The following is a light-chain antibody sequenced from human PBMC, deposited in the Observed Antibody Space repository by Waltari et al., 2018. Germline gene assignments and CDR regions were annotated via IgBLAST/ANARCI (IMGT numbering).Light chain of an antibody. CDR2: GAS. Sequence: IVLTQSPDTLSLSPGQRATLSCRASQTINNNFLVWYQQKPGQAPRLLIHGASSRATGFPDRFSGSGSGTDFTLTISRLEPEDVGVYYCQQYDGSILTFGGGTKVEI. J-gene: IGKJ4*01. V-gene: IGKV3-20*01. CDR3: QQYDGSILT. CDR1: QTINNNF.